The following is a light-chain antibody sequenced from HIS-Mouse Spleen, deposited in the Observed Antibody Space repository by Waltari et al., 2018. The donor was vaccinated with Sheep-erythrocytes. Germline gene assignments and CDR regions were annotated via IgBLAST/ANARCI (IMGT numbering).Light chain of an antibody. J-gene: IGLJ2*01. CDR3: QAWDSSTAV. CDR1: KLGDKY. V-gene: IGLV3-1*01. CDR2: QDS. Sequence: SYELTQPPSVSVSPGQTASITCPGDKLGDKYACWYQQKPGQSPVLVIYQDSKRPSGVPERFSGSHSGNTATLTISGTQAMDEADYYCQAWDSSTAVFGGGTKLTVL.